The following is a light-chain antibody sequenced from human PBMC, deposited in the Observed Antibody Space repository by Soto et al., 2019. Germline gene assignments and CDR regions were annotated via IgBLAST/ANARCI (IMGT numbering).Light chain of an antibody. J-gene: IGLJ2*01. V-gene: IGLV2-8*01. CDR2: EVT. CDR1: SSDVGGYNY. Sequence: QSVLTQSPSASGSPGQSVTISCTGTSSDVGGYNYVSWYQQHPGKAPKLMIYEVTKRPSGVPDRFSGSKSGNTASLTVSGLQAVDEAVYYCSSYAGSNQAVVFGGGTKVTVL. CDR3: SSYAGSNQAVV.